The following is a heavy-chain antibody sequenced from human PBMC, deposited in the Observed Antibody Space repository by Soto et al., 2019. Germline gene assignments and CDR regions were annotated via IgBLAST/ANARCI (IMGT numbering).Heavy chain of an antibody. J-gene: IGHJ2*01. D-gene: IGHD5-18*01. CDR1: GGSFSGYY. CDR2: INHSGST. Sequence: QVQLQQWGAGLLKPSETLSLTCAVYGGSFSGYYWSWIRQPPGKGLEWIGEINHSGSTNYNPSLKSRYTISVDTSKHQFSLKLSSVTAADTAVYYCARGGYSYFPHTGYFDLWGRGTLITVSS. CDR3: ARGGYSYFPHTGYFDL. V-gene: IGHV4-34*01.